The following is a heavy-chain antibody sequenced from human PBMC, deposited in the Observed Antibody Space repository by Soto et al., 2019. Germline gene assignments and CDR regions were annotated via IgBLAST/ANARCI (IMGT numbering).Heavy chain of an antibody. CDR1: GFTSSSYA. CDR2: IGTSGANT. CDR3: AKQSGSSFYSHFDY. Sequence: GGSLRLSCAASGFTSSSYAMSWVRQAPGKGLEWVSYIGTSGANTYYADAVKGRFTISRDNSKNSLYLQMNSLRAEDTAVYYCAKQSGSSFYSHFDYWGRGTLVTVSS. D-gene: IGHD2-15*01. J-gene: IGHJ4*02. V-gene: IGHV3-23*01.